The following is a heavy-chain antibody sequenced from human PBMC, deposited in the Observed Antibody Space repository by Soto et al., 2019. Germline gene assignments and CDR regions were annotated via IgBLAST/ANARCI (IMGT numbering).Heavy chain of an antibody. D-gene: IGHD3-10*01. Sequence: ASENLSLTRTGSGGSISSGDYFWSWIRQPPGKGLEWIGYIYYSGSTYYNPSLKSRVTISVDTSKNQFSLKLSSVTAADTAVYYCARGLLWFGEFGSIDYWGQGTLVTVSS. V-gene: IGHV4-30-4*01. J-gene: IGHJ4*02. CDR3: ARGLLWFGEFGSIDY. CDR1: GGSISSGDYF. CDR2: IYYSGST.